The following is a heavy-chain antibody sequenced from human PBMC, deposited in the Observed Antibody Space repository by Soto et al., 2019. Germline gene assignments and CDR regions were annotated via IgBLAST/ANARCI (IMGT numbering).Heavy chain of an antibody. CDR3: ASARSSTRPFDY. CDR2: INHSGST. CDR1: GGSFSGYY. J-gene: IGHJ4*02. V-gene: IGHV4-34*01. D-gene: IGHD2-2*01. Sequence: SETLSLTCAVYGGSFSGYYWSWIRQPPGKGLEWIGEINHSGSTNYNPSLKSRVTISVDTSKNQFSLKLSSVTAADTAVYCCASARSSTRPFDYWGQGTLVTVS.